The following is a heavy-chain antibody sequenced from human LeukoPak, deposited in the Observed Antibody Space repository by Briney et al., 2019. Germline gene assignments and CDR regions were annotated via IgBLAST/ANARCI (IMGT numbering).Heavy chain of an antibody. CDR3: ARVRSDFWSGYWLGYYYGMDV. CDR1: GFTFSTYA. V-gene: IGHV3-30-3*01. Sequence: GGSLRLSCAASGFTFSTYAMHWVRQAPGKGLEWVAAISYDGSNKYHADSVKGRFTISRDNSKNTLYLQMNSLGAEDTAVYYCARVRSDFWSGYWLGYYYGMDVWGQGTTVTVSS. J-gene: IGHJ6*02. CDR2: ISYDGSNK. D-gene: IGHD3-3*01.